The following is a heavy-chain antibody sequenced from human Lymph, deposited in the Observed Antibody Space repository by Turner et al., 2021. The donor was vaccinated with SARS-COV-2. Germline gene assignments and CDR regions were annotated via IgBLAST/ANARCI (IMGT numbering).Heavy chain of an antibody. J-gene: IGHJ4*02. Sequence: EVHLLESGGGLVQPGGSLRLSCAASGFTFSSYAMSWVRQAPGKGLEWVSGISSSGGNTYYADSVKGRFTISRDNSKNTLYLQMYSLRAEDTAVYYCAKDPNWYVLSAVDYWGQGTLVTVSS. V-gene: IGHV3-23*01. CDR3: AKDPNWYVLSAVDY. CDR2: ISSSGGNT. D-gene: IGHD1-1*01. CDR1: GFTFSSYA.